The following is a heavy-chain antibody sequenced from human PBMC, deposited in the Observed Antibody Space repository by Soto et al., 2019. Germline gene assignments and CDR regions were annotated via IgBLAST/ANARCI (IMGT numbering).Heavy chain of an antibody. Sequence: PGGSLRLSCAASVFTFSNYAVTWVRQAPGKGLEWVSTISTSSSAMYYADPVQGRFFISRDNAENTLYLQMNSLRAEDTAVYYCARAYEGDYFDYWGQGTLVTVSS. CDR2: ISTSSSAM. CDR1: VFTFSNYA. J-gene: IGHJ4*02. D-gene: IGHD3-16*01. V-gene: IGHV3-48*01. CDR3: ARAYEGDYFDY.